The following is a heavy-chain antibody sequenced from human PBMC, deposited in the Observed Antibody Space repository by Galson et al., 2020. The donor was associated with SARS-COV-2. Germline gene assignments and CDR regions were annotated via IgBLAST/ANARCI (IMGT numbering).Heavy chain of an antibody. V-gene: IGHV4-34*01. Sequence: SETLSLTCAVYGGSFRDYNWSWIRQPPEKGLEWIGEINHSGSTTYNPSLKSRVTISVDTSKNQFSLRLNSVTAADTAVYYCARGAHYDFWSGFWALDYWGQGTLVTVSS. CDR2: INHSGST. CDR1: GGSFRDYN. CDR3: ARGAHYDFWSGFWALDY. D-gene: IGHD3-3*01. J-gene: IGHJ4*02.